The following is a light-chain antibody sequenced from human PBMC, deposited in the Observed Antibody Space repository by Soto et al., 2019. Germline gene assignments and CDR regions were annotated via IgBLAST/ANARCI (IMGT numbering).Light chain of an antibody. CDR2: DAS. V-gene: IGKV3-20*01. CDR3: QQYNNWPRT. CDR1: QSVSSSY. J-gene: IGKJ5*01. Sequence: EIVLTQSPGTLSLSPGERATLSCRASQSVSSSYLAWYQQKPGQAPRLLIYDASNRATGVPVRFSGSGSGTDFTLTISSLEPEDFAVYYCQQYNNWPRTFGQGTRLEIK.